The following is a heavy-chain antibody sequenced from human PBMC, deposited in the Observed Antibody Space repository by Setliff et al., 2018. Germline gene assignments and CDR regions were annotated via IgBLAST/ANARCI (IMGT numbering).Heavy chain of an antibody. V-gene: IGHV4-38-2*01. CDR1: GYSISSGYY. J-gene: IGHJ4*02. CDR3: ARGLREDGYNLADY. CDR2: IHHRGST. Sequence: SETLSLTCAVSGYSISSGYYWGWIRQPPGKGLEWIGSIHHRGSTYYNPSLKSRVTTLVDTSKNHFSLKLSSVTAADTAVYYCARGLREDGYNLADYWGQGTLVTVSS. D-gene: IGHD5-12*01.